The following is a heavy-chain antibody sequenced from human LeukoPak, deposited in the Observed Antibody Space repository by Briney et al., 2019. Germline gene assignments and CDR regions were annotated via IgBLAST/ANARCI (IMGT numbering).Heavy chain of an antibody. CDR3: ARRGTHTVTIRY. V-gene: IGHV4-34*01. D-gene: IGHD4-17*01. CDR2: INHSGST. CDR1: GGSFSGYY. J-gene: IGHJ4*02. Sequence: PSETLSLTCAVYGGSFSGYYCSWIRQPPGKGLEWIGEINHSGSTNYNPSLKSRVTISVDTSKNQFSLKLSSVTAADTAVYYCARRGTHTVTIRYWGQGTLVTVSS.